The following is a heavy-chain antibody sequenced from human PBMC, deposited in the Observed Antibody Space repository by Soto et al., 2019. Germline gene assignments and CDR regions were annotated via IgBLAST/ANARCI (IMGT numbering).Heavy chain of an antibody. V-gene: IGHV1-3*01. CDR2: INAGNGNT. D-gene: IGHD2-15*01. CDR3: ARACSGGSCYPGWSLYFDY. CDR1: GYTFTSYA. J-gene: IGHJ4*02. Sequence: ASVKVSCKASGYTFTSYAMHWVRQAPGQRLEWMGWINAGNGNTKYSQKFQGRVTITRDTSASTAYMELSSLRSEDTAVYYCARACSGGSCYPGWSLYFDYWGQGTLVTVSS.